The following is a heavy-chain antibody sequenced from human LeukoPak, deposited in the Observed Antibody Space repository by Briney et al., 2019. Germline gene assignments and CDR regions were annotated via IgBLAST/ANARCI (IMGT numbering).Heavy chain of an antibody. Sequence: ASVKVSCKASGHTFIGYYMHWVRQAPGQGLEWMGWISAYNGNTNYAQKLQGRVTMTTDTSTSTAYMELRSLRSDDTAVYYCAIGSRQNAFDIWGQGTMVTVSS. CDR2: ISAYNGNT. J-gene: IGHJ3*02. CDR1: GHTFIGYY. V-gene: IGHV1-18*04. CDR3: AIGSRQNAFDI. D-gene: IGHD6-13*01.